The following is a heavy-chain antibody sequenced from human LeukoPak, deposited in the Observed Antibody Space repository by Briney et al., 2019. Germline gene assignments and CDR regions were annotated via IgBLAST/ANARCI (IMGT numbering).Heavy chain of an antibody. CDR2: IHYSGST. J-gene: IGHJ3*02. V-gene: IGHV4-59*08. Sequence: ASETLSLTCTVSGASISNYYWSWIRQPPGKGLEWIGYIHYSGSTRNNPSLKSRVTISVDTPKNQFSLKLTSVTAADTAVYYCARHLDWDSGGDAFHIWGQGTMVTVSS. D-gene: IGHD3/OR15-3a*01. CDR3: ARHLDWDSGGDAFHI. CDR1: GASISNYY.